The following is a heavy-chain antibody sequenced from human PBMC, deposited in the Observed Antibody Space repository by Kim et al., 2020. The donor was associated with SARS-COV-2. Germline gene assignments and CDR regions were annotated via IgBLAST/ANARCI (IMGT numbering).Heavy chain of an antibody. CDR1: GGSISSSSYY. Sequence: SETLSLTCTVSGGSISSSSYYWGWIRQPPGKGLEWIGSIYYSGSTYYNPSLKSRVTISVDTSKNQFSLKLSSVTAADTAVYYCARDLDSDRGYSNYVFGMDVWGQGTTVTVSS. J-gene: IGHJ6*02. V-gene: IGHV4-39*07. CDR3: ARDLDSDRGYSNYVFGMDV. D-gene: IGHD4-4*01. CDR2: IYYSGST.